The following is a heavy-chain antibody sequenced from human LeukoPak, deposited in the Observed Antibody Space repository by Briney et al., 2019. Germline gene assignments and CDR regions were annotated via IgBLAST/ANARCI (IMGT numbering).Heavy chain of an antibody. Sequence: PGGSLRLSCAASGFTVSTNYMSWVRQAPGKGLEWVSVIYSGDTTFYADSVRGKFTISRDNSKNTLYLQMNSLRAEDAAVYYCARGYSSDNWGQGTLVTVSS. CDR3: ARGYSSDN. V-gene: IGHV3-66*01. J-gene: IGHJ4*02. CDR1: GFTVSTNY. D-gene: IGHD2-21*01. CDR2: IYSGDTT.